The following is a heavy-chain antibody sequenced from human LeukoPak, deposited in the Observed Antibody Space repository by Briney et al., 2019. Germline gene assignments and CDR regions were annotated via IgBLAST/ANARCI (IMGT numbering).Heavy chain of an antibody. Sequence: PGGPLRLSCAASGFTFSSYSMNWVRQAPGKGLEWVSSISSSSSYIYYADSVKGRFTISRDNAKNSLYLQMNSLRAEDTAVYYCARDIGSQGIAAPPDDYWGQGTLVTVSS. CDR2: ISSSSSYI. J-gene: IGHJ4*02. CDR1: GFTFSSYS. V-gene: IGHV3-21*01. D-gene: IGHD6-13*01. CDR3: ARDIGSQGIAAPPDDY.